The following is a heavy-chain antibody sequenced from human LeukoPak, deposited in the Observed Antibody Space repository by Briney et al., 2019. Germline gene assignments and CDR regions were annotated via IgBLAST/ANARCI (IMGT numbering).Heavy chain of an antibody. CDR2: ISGGGGST. Sequence: GGSLRLTCAASGFTFSSYAMSWVRQAPGKGLEWVSAISGGGGSTNYADSVKGRFTVSRDNSKNTLYLLLNSLRAEETAVYYCAKASRIIGTIDYWGQGTLVTVSS. V-gene: IGHV3-23*01. CDR1: GFTFSSYA. J-gene: IGHJ4*02. D-gene: IGHD1/OR15-1a*01. CDR3: AKASRIIGTIDY.